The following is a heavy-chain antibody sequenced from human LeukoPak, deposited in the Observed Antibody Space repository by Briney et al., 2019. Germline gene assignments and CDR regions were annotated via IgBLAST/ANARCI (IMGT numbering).Heavy chain of an antibody. CDR3: AKNDGNIWQPHP. J-gene: IGHJ5*02. CDR2: ISTDGSQ. CDR1: GFTVSNFV. Sequence: GGSLRLSCSTSGFTVSNFVMQWVRQTPGKGLEYVSVISTDGSQYYPDSVKGRFTISRDNSKNTLYLQMNSLRPEDTAIYYCAKNDGNIWQPHPWGQGTLVTVSS. V-gene: IGHV3-64D*06.